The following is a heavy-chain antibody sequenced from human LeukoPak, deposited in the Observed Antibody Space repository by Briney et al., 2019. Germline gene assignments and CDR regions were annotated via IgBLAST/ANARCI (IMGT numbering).Heavy chain of an antibody. CDR1: GYTFTGYY. CDR3: ARDTPGTVTAPEGD. Sequence: ASVKVSCKASGYTFTGYYMHWVRQAPGQGLEWMGWINPNSGGTNYAQKFQGRVTMTRDTSISTAYMELSRLRSDDTAVYYCARDTPGTVTAPEGDWGQGTLVTVSP. CDR2: INPNSGGT. V-gene: IGHV1-2*02. J-gene: IGHJ4*02. D-gene: IGHD4-17*01.